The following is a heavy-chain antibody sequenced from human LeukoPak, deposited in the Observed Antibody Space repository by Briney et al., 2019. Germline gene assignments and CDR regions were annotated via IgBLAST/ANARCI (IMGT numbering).Heavy chain of an antibody. CDR1: GGSFSGYY. V-gene: IGHV4-34*01. Sequence: SETLSLTCAVYGGSFSGYYWSWIRQPPGKGLEWIGEINHSGSTNYNPSLKSRVTISVDTSKNQFSLKLSSGTAADTAVYYCARGDSGRVLRYFDWLQKPKYYYYYYMDVWGKGTTVTVSS. J-gene: IGHJ6*03. D-gene: IGHD3-9*01. CDR2: INHSGST. CDR3: ARGDSGRVLRYFDWLQKPKYYYYYYMDV.